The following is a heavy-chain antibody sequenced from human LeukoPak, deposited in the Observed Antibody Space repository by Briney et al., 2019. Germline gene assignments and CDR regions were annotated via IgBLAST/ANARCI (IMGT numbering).Heavy chain of an antibody. CDR1: GFTFSSYS. CDR2: ISSSSSYI. CDR3: ARDGGCSGGSCYYLFDY. Sequence: TGGSLRLSCAASGFTFSSYSMNWVRQAPGKGLEWVSSISSSSSYIYYADSVKGRFTTSRDNAKNSLYLQMNSLRAEDTAVYYCARDGGCSGGSCYYLFDYWGQGTLVTVSS. J-gene: IGHJ4*02. D-gene: IGHD2-15*01. V-gene: IGHV3-21*01.